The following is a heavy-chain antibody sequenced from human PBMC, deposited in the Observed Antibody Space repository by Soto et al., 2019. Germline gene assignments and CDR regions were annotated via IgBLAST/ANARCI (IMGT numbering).Heavy chain of an antibody. V-gene: IGHV4-30-4*01. Sequence: PAETLSLTCTVSRGSISSGYYYWGWIRQPPGKGLEWIGYIYYSGSTYYNPSLKSRVTISVDTSKNQFSLKLSSVTAADTAVYYCAKDSSYGSYYYYGMDVWGQGTTVTVS. J-gene: IGHJ6*02. CDR3: AKDSSYGSYYYYGMDV. CDR1: RGSISSGYYY. D-gene: IGHD5-18*01. CDR2: IYYSGST.